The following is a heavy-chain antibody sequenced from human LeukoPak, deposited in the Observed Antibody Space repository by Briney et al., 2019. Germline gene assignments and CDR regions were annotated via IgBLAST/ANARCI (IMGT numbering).Heavy chain of an antibody. CDR1: GGTFSSYA. Sequence: ASVKVSCKASGGTFSSYANSWVRQAPGQGLEWMGGIIPIFGTANYAQKFQGRVTITADESTSTAYMELSSLRSEDTAVYYCARGARDYDFWSGYYDYWGQGTLVTVSS. CDR3: ARGARDYDFWSGYYDY. V-gene: IGHV1-69*13. D-gene: IGHD3-3*01. J-gene: IGHJ4*02. CDR2: IIPIFGTA.